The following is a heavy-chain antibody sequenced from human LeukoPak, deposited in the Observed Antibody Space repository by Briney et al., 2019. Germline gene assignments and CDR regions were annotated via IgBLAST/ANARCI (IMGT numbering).Heavy chain of an antibody. CDR3: ARGYYDILTGYYPFDY. CDR2: ISHSGST. CDR1: GGSFSGYY. D-gene: IGHD3-9*01. Sequence: SETLSLTCAVYGGSFSGYYWSWIRQPPGKGLEWIGEISHSGSTNYNPSLKSRVTISVDTSKNQFSLKLSSVTAADTAVYYCARGYYDILTGYYPFDYWDQGTLVTVSS. J-gene: IGHJ4*02. V-gene: IGHV4-34*01.